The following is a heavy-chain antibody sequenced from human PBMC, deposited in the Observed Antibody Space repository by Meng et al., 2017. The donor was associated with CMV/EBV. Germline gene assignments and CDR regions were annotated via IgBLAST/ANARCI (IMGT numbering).Heavy chain of an antibody. CDR3: ARAPPLYCSSTSCQYMFDP. Sequence: SVKVSCKASGGTFSSYTISWVRQAPGQGLEWMGRIIPILGIANYAQKFQGRVTIIADKSTSTAYMELSSLRSEDTAVYYCARAPPLYCSSTSCQYMFDPWGQGTLVTSPQ. CDR1: GGTFSSYT. J-gene: IGHJ5*02. V-gene: IGHV1-69*02. D-gene: IGHD2-2*01. CDR2: IIPILGIA.